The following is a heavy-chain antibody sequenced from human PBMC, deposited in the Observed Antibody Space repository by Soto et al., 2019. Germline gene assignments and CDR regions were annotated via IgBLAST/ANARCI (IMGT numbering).Heavy chain of an antibody. Sequence: QVQLVQSGAEVKRTGASVMVSCRATGYTFKNDDINWVRQATGQGIEWMGRMNPNSGNTGYAQKFQGRVTMTRNTSISTAYLELSSLRSEDTAVYYCARAPVYGGNGWLDPWGQGTLVTVSS. CDR3: ARAPVYGGNGWLDP. V-gene: IGHV1-8*01. CDR2: MNPNSGNT. CDR1: GYTFKNDD. D-gene: IGHD2-15*01. J-gene: IGHJ5*02.